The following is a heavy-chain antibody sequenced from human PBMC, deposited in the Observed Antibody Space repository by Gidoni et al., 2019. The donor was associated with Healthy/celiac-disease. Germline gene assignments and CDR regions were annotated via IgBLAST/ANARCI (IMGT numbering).Heavy chain of an antibody. CDR2: IYSGGST. CDR3: ARERGDSSGYYSKPRNDYYFDY. D-gene: IGHD3-22*01. Sequence: EVQLVESGGGLIQPGGSLRLSCSASGFTVSSNYLSWVRQAPGKGLEWVSVIYSGGSTYYADSVKGRFTISRDNSKNTLYLQMNSLRAEDTAVYYCARERGDSSGYYSKPRNDYYFDYWGQGTLVTVSS. CDR1: GFTVSSNY. V-gene: IGHV3-53*01. J-gene: IGHJ4*02.